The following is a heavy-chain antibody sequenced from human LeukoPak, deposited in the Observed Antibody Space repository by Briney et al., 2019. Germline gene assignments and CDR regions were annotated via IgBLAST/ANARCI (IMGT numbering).Heavy chain of an antibody. V-gene: IGHV3-66*01. Sequence: GGSLRLSCAASGFTVSSNYMSWVRQAPGKGLEWVSVIYSGGSTYYADSVKGRFTISRDKSKNTLYLQMNSLRAEDTAVYYCARGQYYYYGMDVWGQGTTVTVSS. CDR2: IYSGGST. CDR1: GFTVSSNY. CDR3: ARGQYYYYGMDV. J-gene: IGHJ6*02.